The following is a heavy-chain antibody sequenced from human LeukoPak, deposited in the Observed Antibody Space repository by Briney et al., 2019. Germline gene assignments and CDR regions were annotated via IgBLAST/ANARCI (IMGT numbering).Heavy chain of an antibody. CDR3: ARDSGTTGEVKFDP. J-gene: IGHJ5*02. CDR2: MHYSGNT. V-gene: IGHV4-34*11. CDR1: GGSFSGYY. D-gene: IGHD3-10*01. Sequence: SETLSLTCAVYGGSFSGYYWSWIRQPPGKGLEWIGFMHYSGNTNSNPSLRSRVTISMDTSKNHFSLKMSSVTAADTAVYYCARDSGTTGEVKFDPWGQGTLVTVSS.